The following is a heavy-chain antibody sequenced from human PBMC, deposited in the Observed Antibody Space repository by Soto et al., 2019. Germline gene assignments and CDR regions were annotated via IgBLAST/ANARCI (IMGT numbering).Heavy chain of an antibody. D-gene: IGHD4-4*01. CDR3: AIRYSYYYFLHV. CDR2: IYHSGST. Sequence: QVQLQESGPGLVKPSGTLSLTCAVSSGSISSSDWWSWVRQPPGKGLEWIGEIYHSGSTNYNPSLKSRVTISVDKSRNQFSLKLSSVTAADTAIYYCAIRYSYYYFLHVWGKGTTVTVSS. CDR1: SGSISSSDW. V-gene: IGHV4-4*02. J-gene: IGHJ6*03.